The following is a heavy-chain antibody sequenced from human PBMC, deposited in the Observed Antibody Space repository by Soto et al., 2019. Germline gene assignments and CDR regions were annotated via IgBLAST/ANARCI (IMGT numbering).Heavy chain of an antibody. Sequence: SETLSLTCAVYGGSFSGYYWSWIRQPPGKGLEWIGEINQSGNTNYNPSLKSRVTISVDTSKNQFSLKLSSVTAADTAVYYCARPHGGSSGWDNWFDPWGQGTLVTVSS. V-gene: IGHV4-34*01. CDR3: ARPHGGSSGWDNWFDP. CDR1: GGSFSGYY. CDR2: INQSGNT. D-gene: IGHD6-25*01. J-gene: IGHJ5*02.